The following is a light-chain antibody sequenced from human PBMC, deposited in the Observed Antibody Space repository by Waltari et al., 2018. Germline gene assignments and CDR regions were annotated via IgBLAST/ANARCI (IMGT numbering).Light chain of an antibody. CDR1: QSVSSY. CDR2: GAS. J-gene: IGKJ1*01. CDR3: QKYSSSPRT. V-gene: IGKV3-20*01. Sequence: VILTQSSATLSLSPGERATLSCRASQSVSSYLAWYQQKPGQAPRLLIYGASSRATGIPDRFSGSGSGTEFTLTISSLDTEDFGLYYCQKYSSSPRTFGQGTKVVIK.